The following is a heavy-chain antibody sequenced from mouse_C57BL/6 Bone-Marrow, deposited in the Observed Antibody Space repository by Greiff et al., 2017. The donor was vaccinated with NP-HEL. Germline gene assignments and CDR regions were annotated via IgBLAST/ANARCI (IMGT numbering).Heavy chain of an antibody. CDR1: GYTFTSYG. CDR3: AREDYYVYSWFAY. J-gene: IGHJ3*01. D-gene: IGHD2-2*01. Sequence: VKLQQSGAELARPGASVKLSCKASGYTFTSYGISWVKQRTGQGLEWIGEIYPRSGNTYYNEKFKGKATLTADKSSSTAYMALRSLTSEDSAVYFCAREDYYVYSWFAYWGQGTLVTVSA. V-gene: IGHV1-81*01. CDR2: IYPRSGNT.